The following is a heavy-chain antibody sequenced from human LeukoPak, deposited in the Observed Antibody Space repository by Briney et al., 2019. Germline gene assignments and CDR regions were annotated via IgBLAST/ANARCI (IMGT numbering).Heavy chain of an antibody. CDR2: ISNSGTAI. CDR1: GFGFSSYE. V-gene: IGHV3-48*03. CDR3: ARAGYSMDTEYFQH. J-gene: IGHJ1*01. D-gene: IGHD5-18*01. Sequence: GGSLRLSCAASGFGFSSYEMNWVRQAPGKGLEWVSYISNSGTAIYYADSVKGRFTISRDNAKSSLYLQMNSLRAEDTAVYYCARAGYSMDTEYFQHWGQGTLVTVSS.